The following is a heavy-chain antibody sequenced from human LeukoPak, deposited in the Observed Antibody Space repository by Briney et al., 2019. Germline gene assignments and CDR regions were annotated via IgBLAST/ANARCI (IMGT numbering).Heavy chain of an antibody. D-gene: IGHD1-26*01. CDR2: ISGSGGST. CDR1: RFQFSSYA. J-gene: IGHJ4*02. V-gene: IGHV3-23*01. Sequence: PGGSLRLSCVASRFQFSSYAMSWVRQAPGKGLEWVSVISGSGGSTYYADSVKGRFTISRDNSKNTLYLQMNSLRAEDTALYFCAKKAQYNGNYPLDYWGQGTLVTVSS. CDR3: AKKAQYNGNYPLDY.